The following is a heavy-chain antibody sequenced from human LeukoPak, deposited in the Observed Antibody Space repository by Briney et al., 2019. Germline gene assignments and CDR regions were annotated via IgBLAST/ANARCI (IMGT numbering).Heavy chain of an antibody. Sequence: KPGGSLRFSCSASGFTFTNAWMSWVRQAPGKGLEWVGRIKSKTDGGTTDYAAPVKGRLSISRDDSKNTLYLQMNSLKSEDTAVYYCQGGRFWGQGTLVTVSS. D-gene: IGHD1-26*01. CDR3: QGGRF. V-gene: IGHV3-15*01. CDR1: GFTFTNAW. J-gene: IGHJ4*02. CDR2: IKSKTDGGTT.